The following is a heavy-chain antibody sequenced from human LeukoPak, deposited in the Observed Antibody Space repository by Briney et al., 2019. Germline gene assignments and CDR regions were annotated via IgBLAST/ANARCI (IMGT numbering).Heavy chain of an antibody. CDR2: TYYGSKWSN. J-gene: IGHJ3*02. CDR1: GDSVSSNSAT. D-gene: IGHD6-25*01. CDR3: VRRTSGLGPFGI. V-gene: IGHV6-1*01. Sequence: SQTLSLTCAISGDSVSSNSATWNWIRQSPSRGLEWLGRTYYGSKWSNDSAVSVKSRISINPDTSKNQFSLQLNSVTPEDTAVYYCVRRTSGLGPFGIWGQGTMVTVSS.